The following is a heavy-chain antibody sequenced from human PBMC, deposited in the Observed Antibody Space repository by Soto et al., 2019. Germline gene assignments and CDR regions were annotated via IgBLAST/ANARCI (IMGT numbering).Heavy chain of an antibody. J-gene: IGHJ4*02. CDR3: ARSRITMISYFDY. CDR1: GGSVSSGGYY. Sequence: SETLSLTCTVSGGSVSSGGYYWSWIRQPPGKGLEWIGYIYYTGSTNYSPSFKNRVTISLDTSKNQFSLKLNSMTAADTAVYYCARSRITMISYFDYWGQGTLVTVSS. D-gene: IGHD3-22*01. V-gene: IGHV4-61*08. CDR2: IYYTGST.